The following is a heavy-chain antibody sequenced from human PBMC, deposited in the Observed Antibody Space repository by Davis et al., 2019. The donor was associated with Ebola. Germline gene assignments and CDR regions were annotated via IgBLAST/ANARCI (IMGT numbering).Heavy chain of an antibody. CDR1: GYKFTSFY. V-gene: IGHV1-46*01. CDR3: ARAPGGDGYRHYYYYYYMEV. CDR2: INPDGDTS. D-gene: IGHD3-16*02. J-gene: IGHJ6*03. Sequence: ASVKVSCKTSGYKFTSFYIHWVRQAPGQGLEWMGVINPDGDTSTYAQKFQGRVTMTSGTSTSTVYIDLSSLRPEDTAVYYCARAPGGDGYRHYYYYYYMEVWGKGTTVIVSS.